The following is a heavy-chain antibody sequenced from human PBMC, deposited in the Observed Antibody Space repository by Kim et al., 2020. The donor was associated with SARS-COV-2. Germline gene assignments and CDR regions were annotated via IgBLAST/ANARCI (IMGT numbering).Heavy chain of an antibody. V-gene: IGHV1-24*01. D-gene: IGHD2-2*01. CDR3: ATRRCSSTSCYAENWFDP. CDR2: FDPEDGET. J-gene: IGHJ5*02. Sequence: ASVKVSCKVSGYTLTELSMHWVRQAPGKGLEWMGGFDPEDGETIYAQKFQGRVTMTEDTSTDTAYMELSSLRSEDTAVYYCATRRCSSTSCYAENWFDPWGQGTLVTVSS. CDR1: GYTLTELS.